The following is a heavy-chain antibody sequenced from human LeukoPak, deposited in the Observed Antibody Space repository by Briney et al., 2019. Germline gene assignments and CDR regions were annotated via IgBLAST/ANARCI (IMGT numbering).Heavy chain of an antibody. V-gene: IGHV4-34*01. CDR2: INHSGST. Sequence: PSETLSLTCAVYGGSFSGYYWSWIRQPPGKGLEWIGEINHSGSTNYNPSLKSRVTISVDTSKHQFSLKLSSVTAADTAVYYCARGRGVVVPAAINPSRYNWFDPWGQGTLVTVSS. D-gene: IGHD2-2*01. J-gene: IGHJ5*02. CDR1: GGSFSGYY. CDR3: ARGRGVVVPAAINPSRYNWFDP.